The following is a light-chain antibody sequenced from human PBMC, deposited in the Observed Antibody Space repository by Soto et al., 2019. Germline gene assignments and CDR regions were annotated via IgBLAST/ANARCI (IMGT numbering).Light chain of an antibody. Sequence: DIQMTQSPSSLSASVGDRVTITCRASESISRHLNWYQQKPGKAPKLLIYAASSLQNGVPSRFXGSVSGTDFTLTISNLQPEDFATYYCQQSYSTLSITFGQGTRLEIK. V-gene: IGKV1-39*01. CDR1: ESISRH. J-gene: IGKJ5*01. CDR2: AAS. CDR3: QQSYSTLSIT.